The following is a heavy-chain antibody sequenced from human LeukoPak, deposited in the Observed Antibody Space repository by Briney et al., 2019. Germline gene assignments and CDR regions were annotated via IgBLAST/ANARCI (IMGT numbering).Heavy chain of an antibody. J-gene: IGHJ4*02. CDR3: ATQGPSGYFNFDY. V-gene: IGHV1-24*01. CDR2: FDPEDGET. Sequence: GASVKVSCKVSGYTLTELSMHWVRQAPGKGLEWMGGFDPEDGETIYAQKFQGRVTMTEDTSTDTAYMELSSLRSEDTALYYCATQGPSGYFNFDYWGKGTLVTVSS. CDR1: GYTLTELS. D-gene: IGHD3-22*01.